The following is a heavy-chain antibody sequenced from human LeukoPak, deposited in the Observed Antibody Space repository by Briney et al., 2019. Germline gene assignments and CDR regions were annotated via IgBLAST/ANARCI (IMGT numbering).Heavy chain of an antibody. D-gene: IGHD5-12*01. Sequence: SETLSLTCTVSGGSISSYYWSWIRQPPGKGLEWIEYIYYSGSTNYNPSLKSRVTISVDTSKNQFSLKLSSVTAADTAVYYCARVGGYSGYDPFFDYWGQGTLVTVSS. CDR3: ARVGGYSGYDPFFDY. CDR1: GGSISSYY. V-gene: IGHV4-59*01. J-gene: IGHJ4*02. CDR2: IYYSGST.